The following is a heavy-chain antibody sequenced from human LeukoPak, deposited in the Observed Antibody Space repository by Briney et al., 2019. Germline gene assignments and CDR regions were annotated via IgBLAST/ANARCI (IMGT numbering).Heavy chain of an antibody. D-gene: IGHD3-22*01. CDR3: ARAYGYDKYYFDY. V-gene: IGHV3-53*01. CDR2: IYSGGST. Sequence: GGSLRLSCAASGFTVSSNYMSWVRQAPGKGLEWVSVIYSGGSTYYADSVKGRFTISRDNSKNTLYLQMNSLRAEDTAVYYCARAYGYDKYYFDYWGQGTLVTVSS. CDR1: GFTVSSNY. J-gene: IGHJ4*02.